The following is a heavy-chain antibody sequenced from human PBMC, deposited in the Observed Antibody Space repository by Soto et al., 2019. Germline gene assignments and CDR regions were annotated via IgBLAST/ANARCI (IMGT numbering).Heavy chain of an antibody. J-gene: IGHJ4*02. CDR3: ARDWGYYYDSTAHSDY. Sequence: GASVKVSCKASGYTFTSYGISWVRQAPGQGLEWMGWISAYNGNTNYAQKLQGRVTMTTDTSTSTAYMELRSLRSDDTAVYYCARDWGYYYDSTAHSDYWGQGTLVTSPQ. CDR2: ISAYNGNT. D-gene: IGHD3-22*01. CDR1: GYTFTSYG. V-gene: IGHV1-18*01.